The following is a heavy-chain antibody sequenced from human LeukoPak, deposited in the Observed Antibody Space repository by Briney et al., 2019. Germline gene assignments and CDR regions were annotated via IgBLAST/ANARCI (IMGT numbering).Heavy chain of an antibody. J-gene: IGHJ5*02. D-gene: IGHD3-22*01. CDR1: GGTFSSYA. Sequence: SVTVSCTASGGTFSSYAISWVRQAPGQGLEWMGGIIPIFGTANYAQKFQGRVTITADESTSTAYMELSSLRSEDTAVYYCAKDMDTMMVIFDPTWGQGTLVTVSS. CDR3: AKDMDTMMVIFDPT. CDR2: IIPIFGTA. V-gene: IGHV1-69*13.